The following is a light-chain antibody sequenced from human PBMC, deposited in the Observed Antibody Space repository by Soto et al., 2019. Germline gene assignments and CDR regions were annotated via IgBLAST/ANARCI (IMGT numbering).Light chain of an antibody. V-gene: IGKV1-5*01. J-gene: IGKJ5*01. Sequence: DIQLTHAPISLFPSFSDLFPITYLASQSLGNRLAWYQQKPGKAPELLIHDASSLENGASSRFSGSGSGTEFTLTISSLQPDDFATYICQQDNISTITFGQGTRLDIK. CDR3: QQDNISTIT. CDR2: DAS. CDR1: QSLGNR.